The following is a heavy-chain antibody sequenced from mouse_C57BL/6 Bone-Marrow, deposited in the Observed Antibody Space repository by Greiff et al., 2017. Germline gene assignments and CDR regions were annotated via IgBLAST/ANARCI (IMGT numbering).Heavy chain of an antibody. CDR3: ARSYGSLDY. CDR1: GFSLTSYA. V-gene: IGHV2-9-1*01. D-gene: IGHD1-1*02. J-gene: IGHJ2*01. CDR2: IWTGGGT. Sequence: VKLVESGPGLVAPSQSLSISCTVSGFSLTSYAISWVRQPPGKGLEWLGVIWTGGGTNYNSALKSSLSISKDNSKSQVFLKMNSLQTDDTARYYCARSYGSLDYWGEGTTLSVSS.